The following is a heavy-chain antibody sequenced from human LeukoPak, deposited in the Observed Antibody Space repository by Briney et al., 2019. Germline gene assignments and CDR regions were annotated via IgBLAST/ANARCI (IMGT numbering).Heavy chain of an antibody. D-gene: IGHD6-13*01. Sequence: SETLSLTCTVSGGSISSSSYYWGWIRQRPGKGLEWIGSIYYSGSTYYNPSLKSRVTISVDTSKNQFSLKLSSVTAAGTAVYYCARHSSPLNYFDYWGQGTLVTVSS. J-gene: IGHJ4*02. CDR3: ARHSSPLNYFDY. CDR1: GGSISSSSYY. CDR2: IYYSGST. V-gene: IGHV4-39*01.